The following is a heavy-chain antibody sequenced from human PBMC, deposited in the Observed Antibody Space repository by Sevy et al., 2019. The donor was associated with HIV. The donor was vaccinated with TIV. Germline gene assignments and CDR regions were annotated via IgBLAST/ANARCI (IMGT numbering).Heavy chain of an antibody. J-gene: IGHJ3*02. D-gene: IGHD2-2*01. CDR1: GFTFSSYA. CDR3: ASATYCSSTGCFQHDAFDI. Sequence: GGSLRLSCAASGFTFSSYAMSWVRQAPGKGLEWVSAISGSGGSTYYADSVKGRFTISRDNSKNTLYLQMNSLRAEDRAVYYCASATYCSSTGCFQHDAFDIWGQGTMVTVSS. CDR2: ISGSGGST. V-gene: IGHV3-23*01.